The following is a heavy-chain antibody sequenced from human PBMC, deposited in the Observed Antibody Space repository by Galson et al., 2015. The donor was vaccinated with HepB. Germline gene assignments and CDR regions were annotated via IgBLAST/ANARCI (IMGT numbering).Heavy chain of an antibody. CDR3: ARHLNLGKWFGELLYGKNYYYYGMDA. V-gene: IGHV5-51*01. D-gene: IGHD3-10*01. Sequence: QSGAEVKKPGESLKISCKGSGYSFTSYWIGWVRQMPGKGLEWMGIIYPGDSDTRYSPSFQGQVTISADKSISTAYLQWSSLKASDTAMYYCARHLNLGKWFGELLYGKNYYYYGMDAWGQGTTVTVSS. J-gene: IGHJ6*02. CDR2: IYPGDSDT. CDR1: GYSFTSYW.